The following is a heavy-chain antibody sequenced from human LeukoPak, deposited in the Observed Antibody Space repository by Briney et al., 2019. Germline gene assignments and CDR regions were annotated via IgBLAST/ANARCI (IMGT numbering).Heavy chain of an antibody. CDR2: IKSKTDGGTT. D-gene: IGHD5-18*01. CDR3: TTYSYGYFDY. Sequence: PGGSLRLSCAASGFTFSNAWMSWVSQAPGKGLEWVGRIKSKTDGGTTDYAAPEKGRFTISRDDSKNTLYLQMNSLKTVDTAVYYFTTYSYGYFDYWGQGTLVTVSS. J-gene: IGHJ4*02. V-gene: IGHV3-15*01. CDR1: GFTFSNAW.